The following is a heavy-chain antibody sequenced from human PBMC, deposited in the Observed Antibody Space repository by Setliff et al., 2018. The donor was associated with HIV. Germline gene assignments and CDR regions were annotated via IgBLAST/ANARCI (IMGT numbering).Heavy chain of an antibody. J-gene: IGHJ4*02. CDR1: GGSITSHY. D-gene: IGHD4-4*01. Sequence: SETLSLTCTVSGGSITSHYWSWIRQPPGKGLEWIGHIYYTGTTNYNTSLKSRVTISVDTSQNQFSLKLTSVTAADTAVYYCTRGGSMTTLTTWGQGTLVTVSS. V-gene: IGHV4-59*08. CDR3: TRGGSMTTLTT. CDR2: IYYTGTT.